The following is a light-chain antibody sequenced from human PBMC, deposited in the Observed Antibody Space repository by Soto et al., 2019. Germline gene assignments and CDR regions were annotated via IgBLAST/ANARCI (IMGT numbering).Light chain of an antibody. Sequence: DIQMTQSPSTLPASVGDRVKINCRTCHSISTWLAWYQQKPGKAPKFLIYDASILESGFPSRFSGSGSGTEFTLIISSLQPDDFATYYCQQYHSNPLTFGGGTKV. CDR1: HSISTW. CDR2: DAS. J-gene: IGKJ4*01. V-gene: IGKV1-5*01. CDR3: QQYHSNPLT.